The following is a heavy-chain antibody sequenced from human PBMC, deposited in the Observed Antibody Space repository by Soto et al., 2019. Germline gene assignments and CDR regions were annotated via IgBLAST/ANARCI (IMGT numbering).Heavy chain of an antibody. D-gene: IGHD7-27*01. CDR2: ISYDGSNK. V-gene: IGHV3-30-3*01. CDR3: ARGLGILDY. J-gene: IGHJ4*02. CDR1: GFTFSSYA. Sequence: QVQLVESGGGVVQPGRSLRLSCAASGFTFSSYAMHWVRQAPGKGLEWVAVISYDGSNKYYEDSVKGRFTIYRDNSKNTLYLQMNSLRAEDTAVYYCARGLGILDYWGQGTLVTVSS.